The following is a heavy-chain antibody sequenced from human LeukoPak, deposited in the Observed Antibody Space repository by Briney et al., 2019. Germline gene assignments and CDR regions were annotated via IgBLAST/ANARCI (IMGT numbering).Heavy chain of an antibody. V-gene: IGHV4-39*01. CDR3: ARHKVYSSDWLDY. D-gene: IGHD6-19*01. J-gene: IGHJ4*02. CDR2: IYYTGGA. Sequence: SETLSLTCSVSGDSITSSSYYWGWIRQPPEKGLEWIGSIYYTGGAYYSPSLKSRLTISVDTSKNQFSLKLSSVTAADTAVYYCARHKVYSSDWLDYWGQGTLVTVSS. CDR1: GDSITSSSYY.